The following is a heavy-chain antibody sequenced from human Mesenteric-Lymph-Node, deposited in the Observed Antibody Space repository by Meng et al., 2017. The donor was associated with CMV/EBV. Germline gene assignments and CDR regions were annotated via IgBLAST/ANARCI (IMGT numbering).Heavy chain of an antibody. Sequence: AYGIAFSSYWVRRVGEAPGKGLVRVAGISSDGRATTYANTVKGRFTISRDNAKNTLYLQMRSLRAEDTAICYCTRKSCDGDCEFDYWGQGTLVTVSS. CDR3: TRKSCDGDCEFDY. CDR2: ISSDGRAT. V-gene: IGHV3-74*01. CDR1: GIAFSSYW. J-gene: IGHJ4*02. D-gene: IGHD2-21*01.